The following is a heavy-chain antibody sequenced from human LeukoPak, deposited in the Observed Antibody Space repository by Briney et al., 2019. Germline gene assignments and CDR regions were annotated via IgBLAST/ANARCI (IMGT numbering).Heavy chain of an antibody. CDR3: ASNYYDSSGYYWYYYYGMDV. CDR1: GFSFSTYA. D-gene: IGHD3-22*01. J-gene: IGHJ6*02. CDR2: CSASGGPT. V-gene: IGHV3-23*01. Sequence: GGSLRLSCAASGFSFSTYAMSWVRQAPGKGLEWVSACSASGGPTYYADSVKGRFTISRDNSKNTLYLQMNSLRAEDTAVYYCASNYYDSSGYYWYYYYGMDVWGQGTTVTVSS.